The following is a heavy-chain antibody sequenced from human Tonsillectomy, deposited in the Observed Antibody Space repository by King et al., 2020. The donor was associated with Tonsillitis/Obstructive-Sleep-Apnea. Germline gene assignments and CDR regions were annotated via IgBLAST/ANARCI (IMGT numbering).Heavy chain of an antibody. D-gene: IGHD2-15*01. CDR1: GFTFDDYT. Sequence: QLVQSGGVVVQPGGSLRLSCAASGFTFDDYTMHWVRQAPGKGLEWVSLISWDGGSTYYADSVKGRFTISRDNSKDSLYLQMNSLRTEDTALYYCAKDGHCSGGRCSPHYFDYWGQGTLVSVSS. J-gene: IGHJ4*02. V-gene: IGHV3-43*01. CDR2: ISWDGGST. CDR3: AKDGHCSGGRCSPHYFDY.